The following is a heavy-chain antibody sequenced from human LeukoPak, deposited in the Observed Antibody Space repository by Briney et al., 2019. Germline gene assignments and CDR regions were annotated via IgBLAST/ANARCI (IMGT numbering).Heavy chain of an antibody. CDR1: RFTFRSDV. Sequence: PGGSLRLSSAASRFTFRSDVMRWGPHAPGRRLESGSAISVSGGRPYYAHSVRGRFSISRDNSKNTLYMQMNSLRAEDTAVYYCAKGMSRPGYCSSTSCYTAGYWGQGTLVTVSS. V-gene: IGHV3-23*01. D-gene: IGHD2-2*02. CDR2: ISVSGGRP. CDR3: AKGMSRPGYCSSTSCYTAGY. J-gene: IGHJ4*02.